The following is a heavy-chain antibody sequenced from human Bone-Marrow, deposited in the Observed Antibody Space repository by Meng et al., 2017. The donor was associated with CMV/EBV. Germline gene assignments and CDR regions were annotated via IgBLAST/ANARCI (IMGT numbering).Heavy chain of an antibody. CDR3: ARATGSFGDYAY. D-gene: IGHD4-17*01. V-gene: IGHV4-39*07. CDR1: GVSISGNNYY. CDR2: VYHTGHP. Sequence: GSLRLSCNVSGVSISGNNYYWAWIRQPPGKGLEWIGSVYHTGHPYYHPSFKSRVTISADTSKNQFFPKVSSVTAADTAIYYCARATGSFGDYAYWGQGILVTVSS. J-gene: IGHJ4*02.